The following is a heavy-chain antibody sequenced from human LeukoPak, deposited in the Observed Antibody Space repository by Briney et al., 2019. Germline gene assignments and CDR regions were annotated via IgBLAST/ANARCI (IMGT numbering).Heavy chain of an antibody. Sequence: GGSLSLSCAVSGVTFKHYWMTWVRQTPGKGLEWVANINRDGTGKNYVDSVKGRFTISRDNAKNSLFLQMNSLRAEDTAVYYCARDGSGWYTWGQGTLVTVSS. CDR1: GVTFKHYW. J-gene: IGHJ4*02. D-gene: IGHD6-19*01. V-gene: IGHV3-7*01. CDR3: ARDGSGWYT. CDR2: INRDGTGK.